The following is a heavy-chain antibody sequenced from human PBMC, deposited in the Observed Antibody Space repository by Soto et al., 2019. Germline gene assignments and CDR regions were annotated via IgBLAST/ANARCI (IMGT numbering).Heavy chain of an antibody. CDR2: ISWNSGDI. V-gene: IGHV3-9*01. CDR1: GFSFDDYG. D-gene: IGHD5-18*01. J-gene: IGHJ4*02. Sequence: EVQLVESGGGSVQPGRSLRLSCAASGFSFDDYGMHWVRQGPGKGLEWVSGISWNSGDIYYADSVKGRFTISRDNAKRSLYLQMNSLRTEDTALYDCAKDNVLDRAAPIDYWGQGMLVTVSS. CDR3: AKDNVLDRAAPIDY.